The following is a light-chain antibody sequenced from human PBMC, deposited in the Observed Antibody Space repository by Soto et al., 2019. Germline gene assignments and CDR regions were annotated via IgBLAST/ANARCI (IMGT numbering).Light chain of an antibody. J-gene: IGKJ2*01. Sequence: DIVMTQSPDSLAVSLGERATINCKSSRTVLYNSNNKNWLAWYQQKPGQAPKLLIRWASTRESGVPDRFSGSGSGTDFTLTITSLQAEDVAVYYCHQYFATPYTFGQGTALEI. CDR3: HQYFATPYT. CDR1: RTVLYNSNNKNW. V-gene: IGKV4-1*01. CDR2: WAS.